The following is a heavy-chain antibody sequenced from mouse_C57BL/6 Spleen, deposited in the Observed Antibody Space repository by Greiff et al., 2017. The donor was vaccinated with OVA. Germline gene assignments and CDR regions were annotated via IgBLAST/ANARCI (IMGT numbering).Heavy chain of an antibody. V-gene: IGHV2-5*01. Sequence: VQLVESGPGLVQPSQSLSITCTVSGFSLTSYGVHWVRQSPGKGLEWLGVIWRGGSTDYNAAFMSRLSITKDNSKCQDFIRMNSVQADDTAISCGAKSSNYYFDYWGQGTTLTVSS. J-gene: IGHJ2*01. CDR1: GFSLTSYG. CDR2: IWRGGST. D-gene: IGHD2-5*01. CDR3: AKSSNYYFDY.